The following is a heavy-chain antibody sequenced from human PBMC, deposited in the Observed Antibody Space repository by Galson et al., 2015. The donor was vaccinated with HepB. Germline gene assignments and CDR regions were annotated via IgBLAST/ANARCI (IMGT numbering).Heavy chain of an antibody. J-gene: IGHJ3*02. D-gene: IGHD3-22*01. CDR3: ARSYYYDSNGAFDI. CDR1: GFTVSINY. Sequence: SLRLSCAASGFTVSINYMSWVRQAPGKGLEWVSVIYSVGSTYYADSVKGRFTISRDNSKNTLYLQMNSLRAEDTAVYYCARSYYYDSNGAFDIWGQGTMVTVSS. V-gene: IGHV3-53*01. CDR2: IYSVGST.